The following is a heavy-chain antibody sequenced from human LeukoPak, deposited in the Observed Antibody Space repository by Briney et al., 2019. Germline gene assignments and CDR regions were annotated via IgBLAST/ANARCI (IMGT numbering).Heavy chain of an antibody. CDR3: ARDYYHSSGYGSFDY. D-gene: IGHD3-22*01. CDR1: GYTFTGYY. Sequence: ASVKVSCKASGYTFTGYYMHWVRQAPGQGLEWMGWINPNSGGTNYAQKFQGRVTMTRDTSISTAYMELSRLRSDDTAVFYCARDYYHSSGYGSFDYWGQGTLVTVSS. V-gene: IGHV1-2*02. CDR2: INPNSGGT. J-gene: IGHJ4*02.